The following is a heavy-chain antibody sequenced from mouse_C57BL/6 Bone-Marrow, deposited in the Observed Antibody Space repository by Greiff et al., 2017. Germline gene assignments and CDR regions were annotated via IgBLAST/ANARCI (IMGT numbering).Heavy chain of an antibody. V-gene: IGHV1-15*01. Sequence: QVQLKQSGAELVRPGASVTLSCKASGYTFTDYEMHWVKQTPVHGLEWIGAIDPETGGTAYNQKFKGKAILTADKSSSTAYMELRSLTSEDSAVYYGTEIATDYAMDYWGRGTSVTVSS. D-gene: IGHD1-1*01. CDR1: GYTFTDYE. CDR2: IDPETGGT. J-gene: IGHJ4*01. CDR3: TEIATDYAMDY.